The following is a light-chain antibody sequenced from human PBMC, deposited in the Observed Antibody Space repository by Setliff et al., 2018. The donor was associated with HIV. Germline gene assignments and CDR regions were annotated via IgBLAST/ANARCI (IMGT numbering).Light chain of an antibody. J-gene: IGKJ2*01. CDR2: DAS. V-gene: IGKV3-20*01. CDR1: ETVSSRY. CDR3: QQYSNFPAT. Sequence: EIVLTQSPGTLSLSPGERATFSCRANETVSSRYLAWYQQKPGQTPRLLIFDASSRATGIPDRFSGSGSGTDFTLTINRLEPEDFAVYYCQQYSNFPATFGQGTKMDIK.